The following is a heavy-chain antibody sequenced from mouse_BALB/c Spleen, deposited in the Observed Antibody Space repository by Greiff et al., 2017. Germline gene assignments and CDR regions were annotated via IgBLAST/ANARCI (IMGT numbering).Heavy chain of an antibody. CDR1: GYNFTSYW. J-gene: IGHJ2*01. Sequence: VQLQQPGAELVKPGTSVKLSCKASGYNFTSYWINWVKLRPGQGLEWIGDIYPGSGSTNYNEKFKSKATLTVDTSSSTAYMQLSSLASEDSALYYCARWYGDYWDQGTTLTVSS. D-gene: IGHD2-14*01. CDR2: IYPGSGST. V-gene: IGHV1-55*01. CDR3: ARWYGDY.